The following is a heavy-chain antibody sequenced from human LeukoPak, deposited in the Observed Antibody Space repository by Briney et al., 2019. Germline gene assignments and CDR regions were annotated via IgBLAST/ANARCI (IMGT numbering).Heavy chain of an antibody. D-gene: IGHD3-16*01. Sequence: ASVKVSCKASGYTFTGYYMHWVRQAPGQGLEWMGRIIPIFGIANYAQKFQGRVTITADKSTSTAYMELSSLRSEDTAVYYCARGMITSVEGAFDYWGQGTLVTVSS. CDR1: GYTFTGYY. J-gene: IGHJ4*02. CDR3: ARGMITSVEGAFDY. CDR2: IIPIFGIA. V-gene: IGHV1-69*04.